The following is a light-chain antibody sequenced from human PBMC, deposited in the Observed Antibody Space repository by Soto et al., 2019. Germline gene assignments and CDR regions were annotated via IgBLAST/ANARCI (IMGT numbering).Light chain of an antibody. V-gene: IGKV3-20*01. Sequence: ETVLTQSPGTLSLSPGERATLSCRASQTVNGNSLGWYQQKPGQAPSLLIYDTSSRATGIPDRFSGSGSGTDFTLAISRLEPEDFAVYYCQQCGSLPGTFGQGTRV. J-gene: IGKJ1*01. CDR1: QTVNGNS. CDR3: QQCGSLPGT. CDR2: DTS.